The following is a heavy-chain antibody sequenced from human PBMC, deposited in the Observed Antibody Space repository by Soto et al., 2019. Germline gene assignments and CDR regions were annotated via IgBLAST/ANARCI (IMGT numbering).Heavy chain of an antibody. CDR1: GFTFSSYA. Sequence: VHLLESGGGLVQPGGSLRLSCAASGFTFSSYAMTWVRQAPGKGLEWVSGISGSDASTYYADSVKGRFTISRDNSKNTLYLQMHSLRAEDTAVYYCAKDEYPSGWYRSNLLDYWGQGTLVTVSS. J-gene: IGHJ4*02. V-gene: IGHV3-23*01. D-gene: IGHD6-19*01. CDR3: AKDEYPSGWYRSNLLDY. CDR2: ISGSDAST.